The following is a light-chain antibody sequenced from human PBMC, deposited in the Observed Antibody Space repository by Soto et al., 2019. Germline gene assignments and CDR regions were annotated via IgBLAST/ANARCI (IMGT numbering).Light chain of an antibody. CDR3: QQNDDSLWT. CDR1: QSVSSY. J-gene: IGKJ1*01. CDR2: EGS. Sequence: EIVMTQPPATLSVSPGERATLSCRASQSVSSYLARYQQKAGQAPRLLIYEGSNRATGVPDRFSGSGSGTDFTLTISRLEPEDFAVYFCQQNDDSLWTFGQGAQVDIK. V-gene: IGKV3-11*01.